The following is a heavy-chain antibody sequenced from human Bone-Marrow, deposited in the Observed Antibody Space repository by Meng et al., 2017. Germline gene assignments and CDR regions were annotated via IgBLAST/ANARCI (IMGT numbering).Heavy chain of an antibody. V-gene: IGHV3-53*04. CDR1: GFTVSSNY. Sequence: GESLKISCAASGFTVSSNYMSWVRQAPGKGLEWGSVIYSGGSTYYADSVKSRFTISRHKSKNTLYLQMNSLRAEDTAVYYCARSGCSSTSCYGPGGYWFDPWGQGTLVTVSS. D-gene: IGHD2-2*01. CDR2: IYSGGST. CDR3: ARSGCSSTSCYGPGGYWFDP. J-gene: IGHJ5*02.